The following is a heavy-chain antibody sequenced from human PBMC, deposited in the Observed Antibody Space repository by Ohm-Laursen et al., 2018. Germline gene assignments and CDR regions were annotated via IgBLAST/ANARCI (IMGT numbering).Heavy chain of an antibody. V-gene: IGHV3-48*01. CDR1: GFSFRSYS. D-gene: IGHD2/OR15-2a*01. J-gene: IGHJ4*02. CDR2: ISSDSSTI. Sequence: GSLRLSCSATGFSFRSYSMNWVRQAPGKGLEWVSYISSDSSTIYDAGSVKGRFTISRDNAKNSLYLQMNSLRGDDTAVYYCVNTVRSQAWDYWGQGTLVTVSS. CDR3: VNTVRSQAWDY.